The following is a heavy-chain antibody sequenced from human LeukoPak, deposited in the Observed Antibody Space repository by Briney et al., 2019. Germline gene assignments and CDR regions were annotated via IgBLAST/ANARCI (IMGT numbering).Heavy chain of an antibody. CDR3: ARDDCSSTSCLGT. CDR1: GFTFSSYS. D-gene: IGHD2-2*01. CDR2: ISSSSSYI. J-gene: IGHJ4*02. V-gene: IGHV3-21*01. Sequence: GGSLRLSCAASGFTFSSYSMNWVRQAPGKGLEWVSSISSSSSYIYYADSVKGRFTISRDNAKNSLYLQMNSLRAEDTAVYYCARDDCSSTSCLGTWGQGTLVTVSS.